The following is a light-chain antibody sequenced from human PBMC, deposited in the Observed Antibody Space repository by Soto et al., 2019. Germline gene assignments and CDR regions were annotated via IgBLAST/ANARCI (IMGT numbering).Light chain of an antibody. CDR1: QSITSN. Sequence: EIVMTQSPATLSVPPGKRATLSCRASQSITSNLAWYQQKPGQAPRLLIYAASTRATGIPARFSASGSGTEFTLTISSLQSDDYGVYYCHLYNIRPYTFGQGTKVDIK. CDR2: AAS. CDR3: HLYNIRPYT. V-gene: IGKV3-15*01. J-gene: IGKJ2*01.